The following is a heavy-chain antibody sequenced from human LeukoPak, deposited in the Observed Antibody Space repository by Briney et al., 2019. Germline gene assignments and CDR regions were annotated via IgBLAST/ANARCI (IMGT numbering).Heavy chain of an antibody. CDR2: ISGSGSGGST. D-gene: IGHD6-13*01. CDR1: GFTFSSSA. Sequence: GGSLRLSCAASGFTFSSSAMSWVRQAPGKGLEWVSSISGSGSGGSTYYADSVKGRFTISRDNAKNSLYLQMNSLRAEDTAVYYCARGRQQLANFDYWGQGTLVTVSS. CDR3: ARGRQQLANFDY. J-gene: IGHJ4*02. V-gene: IGHV3-23*01.